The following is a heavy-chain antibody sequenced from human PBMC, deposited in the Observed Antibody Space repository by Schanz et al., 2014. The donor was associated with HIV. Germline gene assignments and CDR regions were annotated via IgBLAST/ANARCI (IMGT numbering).Heavy chain of an antibody. Sequence: QVQMVESGGGVVQPGRSLRLSCAASGFTLSNSAMHWVRQAPGKGLEWVAIISFDGSNKYYADSVKGRFTISRDNAKNSLYLQMNSLRAEDTAVYYCARSSDYYYGMDVWGQGTTVTVSS. CDR1: GFTLSNSA. CDR3: ARSSDYYYGMDV. V-gene: IGHV3-30-3*01. CDR2: ISFDGSNK. J-gene: IGHJ6*02.